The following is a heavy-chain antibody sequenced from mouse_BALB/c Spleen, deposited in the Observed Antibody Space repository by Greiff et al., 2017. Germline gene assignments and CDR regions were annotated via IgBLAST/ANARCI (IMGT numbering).Heavy chain of an antibody. Sequence: EVQLQQTGPELVKPGASVKISCKASGYSFTDYIMLWVKQSHGKSLEWIGNINPYYGSTSYNLKFKGKATLTVDKSSSTAYMQLNSLTSEDSAVYYCARRERYDGGNYYAMDYWGQGTSVTVSS. J-gene: IGHJ4*01. CDR1: GYSFTDYI. D-gene: IGHD2-14*01. CDR2: INPYYGST. CDR3: ARRERYDGGNYYAMDY. V-gene: IGHV1-39*01.